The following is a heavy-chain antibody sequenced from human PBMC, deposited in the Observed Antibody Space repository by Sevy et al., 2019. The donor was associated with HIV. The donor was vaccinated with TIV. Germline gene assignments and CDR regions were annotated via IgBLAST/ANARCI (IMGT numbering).Heavy chain of an antibody. J-gene: IGHJ5*02. Sequence: SETLSLTCTVSGYSISSGYYWGWIRQPPGKGLEWIGSIYHSGSTYYNPSLKSRVTISVDTSKNQFSLKLSSVTAADTAVYYYARGSRFLEWLKAPQNNWFDPWGQGTLVTVSS. V-gene: IGHV4-38-2*02. CDR1: GYSISSGYY. D-gene: IGHD3-3*01. CDR2: IYHSGST. CDR3: ARGSRFLEWLKAPQNNWFDP.